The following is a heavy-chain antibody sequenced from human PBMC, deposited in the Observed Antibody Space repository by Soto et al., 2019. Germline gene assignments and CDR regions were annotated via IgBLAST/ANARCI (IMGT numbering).Heavy chain of an antibody. J-gene: IGHJ4*02. Sequence: QVQLVESGGGVVQPGRSLRLSCAASGFTFSSFGMHWVRQAPGKGLEWMAVIWYDGSNKYYADSVKGRFTISRDNSKNTLYLQMNSLRAEDTAVYYCARPYCSGGRCYSSGLDYWGQGTLVTVSS. CDR2: IWYDGSNK. CDR1: GFTFSSFG. CDR3: ARPYCSGGRCYSSGLDY. D-gene: IGHD2-15*01. V-gene: IGHV3-33*01.